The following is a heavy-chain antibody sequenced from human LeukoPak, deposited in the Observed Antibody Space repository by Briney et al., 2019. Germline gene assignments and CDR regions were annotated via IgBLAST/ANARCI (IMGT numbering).Heavy chain of an antibody. Sequence: GGSLRLSCAASGFTFSSYEMNWVRQAPGKGLEWVSYISSSGSTIYYADSVKGRFTISRGNAKNSLYLQMNSLRAEDTAVYYCARPYSSSPSGLLGYWGQGTLVTVSS. CDR1: GFTFSSYE. D-gene: IGHD6-13*01. CDR2: ISSSGSTI. J-gene: IGHJ4*02. CDR3: ARPYSSSPSGLLGY. V-gene: IGHV3-48*03.